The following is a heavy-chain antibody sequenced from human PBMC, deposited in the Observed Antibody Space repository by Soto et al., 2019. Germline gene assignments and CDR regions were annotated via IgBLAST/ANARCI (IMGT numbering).Heavy chain of an antibody. Sequence: ASVKVSCKASGYTFTTHAMHWVRQAPGQSLEWMGWINGGTGQTKHSQRFQGRVNITRDTSASTAYMALSSLRSEDTAVYYCARGKGMEENYYYYGLDISGEGTTVT. CDR3: ARGKGMEENYYYYGLDI. J-gene: IGHJ6*02. CDR1: GYTFTTHA. D-gene: IGHD1-1*01. CDR2: INGGTGQT. V-gene: IGHV1-3*01.